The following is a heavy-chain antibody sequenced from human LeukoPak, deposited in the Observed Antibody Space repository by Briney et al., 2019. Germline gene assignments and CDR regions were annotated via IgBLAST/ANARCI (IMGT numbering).Heavy chain of an antibody. J-gene: IGHJ4*02. CDR2: IASDGSST. D-gene: IGHD3-10*01. Sequence: GGSLRLSCAASGFTFSSYWMNWVRQAPGKGLVWVSRIASDGSSTTYADSVKGRFTISRDNAKNSLYLQMNSLRAEDTAVYYCARGPGRPITMVRGALDYWGQGTLVTVSS. CDR1: GFTFSSYW. CDR3: ARGPGRPITMVRGALDY. V-gene: IGHV3-74*01.